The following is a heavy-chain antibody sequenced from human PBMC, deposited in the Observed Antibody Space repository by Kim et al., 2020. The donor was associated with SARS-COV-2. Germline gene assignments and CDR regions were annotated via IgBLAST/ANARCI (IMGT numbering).Heavy chain of an antibody. V-gene: IGHV1-18*01. CDR2: ISAYNGNK. Sequence: ASVKVSCKASGYTFTSYGISWVRQAPGQGLEWMGWISAYNGNKNYAQKLQGRVTMTTDTSTSTAYMELRSLRSDDTAVYYCARDGWELLPNWYFDLWGRGTLVTVSS. J-gene: IGHJ2*01. CDR1: GYTFTSYG. D-gene: IGHD1-26*01. CDR3: ARDGWELLPNWYFDL.